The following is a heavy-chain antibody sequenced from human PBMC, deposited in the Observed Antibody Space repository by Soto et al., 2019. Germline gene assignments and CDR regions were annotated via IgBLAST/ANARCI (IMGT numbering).Heavy chain of an antibody. CDR1: GFTFSSYW. CDR3: ALSSYDYIWGSYRYSAFDI. Sequence: GGSLRLSCAASGFTFSSYWMHWVRQAPGKGLVWVSRINSDGSSTSYADSVKGRFTISRDNAKNTLYLQMNSLRAEDTAVYYCALSSYDYIWGSYRYSAFDIWGQGTMVTVSS. CDR2: INSDGSST. D-gene: IGHD3-16*02. J-gene: IGHJ3*02. V-gene: IGHV3-74*01.